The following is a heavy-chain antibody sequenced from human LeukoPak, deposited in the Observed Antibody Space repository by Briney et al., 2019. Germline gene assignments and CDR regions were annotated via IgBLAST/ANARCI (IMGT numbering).Heavy chain of an antibody. CDR3: ARVSGYSSGNNYYYYMDV. J-gene: IGHJ6*03. D-gene: IGHD6-19*01. CDR2: ISSSSNYI. Sequence: PGGSLRLSCAASGFTFRSYSMNWVRQAPGKGLEWVSSISSSSNYIYHADSVKGRFNISRDNAKNSLYLQMNSLRAEDTAVYYCARVSGYSSGNNYYYYMDVWGKGTTVTVSS. V-gene: IGHV3-21*01. CDR1: GFTFRSYS.